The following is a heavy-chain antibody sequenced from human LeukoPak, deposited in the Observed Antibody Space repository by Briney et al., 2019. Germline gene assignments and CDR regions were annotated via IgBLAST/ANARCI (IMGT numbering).Heavy chain of an antibody. CDR1: GGTISIYY. V-gene: IGHV4-59*01. J-gene: IGHJ3*02. Sequence: SETLSLTCTVSGGTISIYYWSWIRQPPGKGLEWIGYIYYSGSTNYNPSLKSRVTISVDTSKNQFSLKLSSVTAADTAVYYCARDTGRITIFGVVIASGAFDIWGQGTMVTVSS. CDR3: ARDTGRITIFGVVIASGAFDI. CDR2: IYYSGST. D-gene: IGHD3-3*01.